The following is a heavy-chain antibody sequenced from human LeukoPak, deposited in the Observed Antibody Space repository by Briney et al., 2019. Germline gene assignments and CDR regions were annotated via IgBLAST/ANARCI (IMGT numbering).Heavy chain of an antibody. D-gene: IGHD6-25*01. CDR3: ARDTLAAADS. J-gene: IGHJ4*02. V-gene: IGHV6-1*01. CDR1: GNSVSRDGAA. CDR2: TYYRSKWHN. Sequence: SQTLSLTCAISGNSVSRDGAAWTWIRQSPSRGLEWLGRTYYRSKWHNEYVVSVRGRMAISPDTSKNQFSLHLSSVTPEDTAVYFCARDTLAAADSWGQGALVTVSS.